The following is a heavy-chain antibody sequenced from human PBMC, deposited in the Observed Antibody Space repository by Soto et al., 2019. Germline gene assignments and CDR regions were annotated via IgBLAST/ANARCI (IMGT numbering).Heavy chain of an antibody. J-gene: IGHJ5*02. Sequence: ASVKVSCKASGYTFTGYYMHWVRQAPGQGLEWMGWINPNSGGTNYAQKFQGRVTMTRDTSISTAYMELSRLRSDDTAVYSCARGARCCTNGVCYFNWFDPWGQGTLVTLSS. CDR2: INPNSGGT. V-gene: IGHV1-2*02. CDR1: GYTFTGYY. D-gene: IGHD2-8*01. CDR3: ARGARCCTNGVCYFNWFDP.